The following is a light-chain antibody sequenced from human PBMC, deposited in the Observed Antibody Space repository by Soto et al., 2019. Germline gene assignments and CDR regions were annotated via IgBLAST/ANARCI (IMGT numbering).Light chain of an antibody. V-gene: IGLV6-57*04. CDR2: EDD. CDR1: RGSIADNY. CDR3: QSYDSTNQHVI. J-gene: IGLJ2*01. Sequence: NFMLTQPHSLSESPGKTVTISCTRSRGSIADNYVQWYQQRPGSAPTTLIYEDDQRLSGVPDRFSGSIDRSSNSASLTISELKAGDEADYYCQSYDSTNQHVIFGGGTQLTVL.